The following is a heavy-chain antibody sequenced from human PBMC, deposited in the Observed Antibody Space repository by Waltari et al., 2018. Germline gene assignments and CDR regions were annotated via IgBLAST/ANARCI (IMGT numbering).Heavy chain of an antibody. J-gene: IGHJ4*02. CDR1: GGSISSYY. V-gene: IGHV4-59*01. CDR3: ARGGSSSWYY. D-gene: IGHD6-13*01. Sequence: QVQLQESGPGLVKPSETLSLTCTVSGGSISSYYWSWIRQPPGKGLEWIGYIYYSGSTNYNPSLKSRVTISVDTSKNQFSLKLSSVTAADTAVYYCARGGSSSWYYWGQGTLVTVSS. CDR2: IYYSGST.